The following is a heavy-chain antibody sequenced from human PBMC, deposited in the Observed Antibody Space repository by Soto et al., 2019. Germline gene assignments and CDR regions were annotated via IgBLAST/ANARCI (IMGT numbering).Heavy chain of an antibody. V-gene: IGHV3-30*03. D-gene: IGHD4-17*01. J-gene: IGHJ6*02. Sequence: QVQLVESGRGVVQPGRSLRLSCAASGFTFSSYGMHWVRQAPGKGLEWVAVISYDGSNKYYADSVKGRFTISRDNSKNTLYLQMNSLRAEDTAVYYCAREHDSGDYTYYYYGMDVWGQGTTVTVSS. CDR1: GFTFSSYG. CDR3: AREHDSGDYTYYYYGMDV. CDR2: ISYDGSNK.